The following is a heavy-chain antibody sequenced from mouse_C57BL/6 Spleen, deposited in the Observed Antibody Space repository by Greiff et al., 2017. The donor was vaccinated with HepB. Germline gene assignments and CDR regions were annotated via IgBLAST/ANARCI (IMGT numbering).Heavy chain of an antibody. J-gene: IGHJ2*01. Sequence: EVKLVESGGGLVKPGGSLKLSCAASGFTFSDYGMHWVRQAPEKGLEWVAYISSGSSTIYYADTVKGRFTISRDNAKNTLFLQMTSLRSEDTAMYYCAIYDYDRGYYFAYWGQGTTLTVSS. D-gene: IGHD2-4*01. CDR2: ISSGSSTI. V-gene: IGHV5-17*01. CDR3: AIYDYDRGYYFAY. CDR1: GFTFSDYG.